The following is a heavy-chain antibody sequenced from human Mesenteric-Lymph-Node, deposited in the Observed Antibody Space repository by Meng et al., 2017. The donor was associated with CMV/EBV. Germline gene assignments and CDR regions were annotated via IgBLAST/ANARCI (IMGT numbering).Heavy chain of an antibody. J-gene: IGHJ5*02. CDR1: GYTFTGYY. V-gene: IGHV1-2*02. CDR3: ARDLSSTSFTRGRNWFDP. D-gene: IGHD2-2*01. CDR2: INPNSGGT. Sequence: ASVKVSCKASGYTFTGYYMHWVRQAPGQGLEWMGWINPNSGGTNYAQKFQGRVTTTRDTSINTAYMELSSLRSEDTAVYYCARDLSSTSFTRGRNWFDPWGQGTLVTVSS.